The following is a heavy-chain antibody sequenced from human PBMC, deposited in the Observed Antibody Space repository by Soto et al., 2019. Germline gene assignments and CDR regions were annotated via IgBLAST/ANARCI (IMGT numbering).Heavy chain of an antibody. CDR2: MYHSGST. CDR3: ARVPDY. D-gene: IGHD2-2*01. J-gene: IGHJ4*02. V-gene: IGHV4-30-2*01. Sequence: QLQLQESGSVLVKPSQTLSLTCAVSGGSISSGGYSWSWIRQPPGKGLEWIGYMYHSGSTYYNPSLKSRVTISIERSKNQFSLKLSSVTAADTAVYYGARVPDYWGQGIQVTFSS. CDR1: GGSISSGGYS.